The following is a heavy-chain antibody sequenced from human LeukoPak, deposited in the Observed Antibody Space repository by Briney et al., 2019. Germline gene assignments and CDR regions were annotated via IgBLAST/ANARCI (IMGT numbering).Heavy chain of an antibody. CDR2: ISSSSSTI. Sequence: SGGSLRLSCAASGLTFSSYSMNWVRQAPGKGLEWVSYISSSSSTIYYADSVKGRFTISRDNSKNTLYLQMNSLRAEDTAVYYCAKRLGTAGFDYWGQGTLVTVSS. J-gene: IGHJ4*02. V-gene: IGHV3-48*01. CDR3: AKRLGTAGFDY. D-gene: IGHD1/OR15-1a*01. CDR1: GLTFSSYS.